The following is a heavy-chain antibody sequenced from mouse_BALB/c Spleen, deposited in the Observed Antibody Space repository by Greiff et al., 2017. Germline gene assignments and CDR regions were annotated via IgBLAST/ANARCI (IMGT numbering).Heavy chain of an antibody. Sequence: VQLQQSGPGLVAPSQSLSITCTVSGFSLTSYDISWIRQPPGKGLEWLGVIWTGGGTNYNSAFMSRLSISKDNSKSQVFLKMNSLQTDDTAIYYCVRRDYRYDSYAMDYWGQGTSVTVSS. V-gene: IGHV2-9-2*01. CDR3: VRRDYRYDSYAMDY. D-gene: IGHD2-14*01. CDR2: IWTGGGT. J-gene: IGHJ4*01. CDR1: GFSLTSYD.